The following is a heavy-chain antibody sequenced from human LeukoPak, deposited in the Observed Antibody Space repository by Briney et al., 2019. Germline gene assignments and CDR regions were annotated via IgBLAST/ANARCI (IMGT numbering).Heavy chain of an antibody. CDR1: GGSISSYY. Sequence: SETLSPTCTVSGGSISSYYWSWIRQPPGKGLEWIGYIYYSGSTNYNPSLKSRVTISVDTSKNQFSLKLSSVTAADTAVYYCARTWDYDILTGPLYYYMDVWGKGTTVTVSS. D-gene: IGHD3-9*01. CDR3: ARTWDYDILTGPLYYYMDV. CDR2: IYYSGST. J-gene: IGHJ6*03. V-gene: IGHV4-59*01.